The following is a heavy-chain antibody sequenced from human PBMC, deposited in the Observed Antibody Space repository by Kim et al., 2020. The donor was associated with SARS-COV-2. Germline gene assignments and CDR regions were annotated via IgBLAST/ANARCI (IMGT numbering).Heavy chain of an antibody. Sequence: YYNQSLKGRVTISVDTSKNQFSLKLSSVTAADTAVYYGARDRAHRDAFDIWGQGTMVTVSS. V-gene: IGHV4-31*02. J-gene: IGHJ3*02. CDR3: ARDRAHRDAFDI.